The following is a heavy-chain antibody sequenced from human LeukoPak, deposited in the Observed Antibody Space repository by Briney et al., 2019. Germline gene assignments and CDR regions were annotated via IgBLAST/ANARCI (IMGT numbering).Heavy chain of an antibody. J-gene: IGHJ4*02. D-gene: IGHD2-21*02. CDR1: GYTFTSYY. Sequence: ASVKVSCKASGYTFTSYYVHWVRQAPGQGLEWMGWISAYNGNTNYAQNLQGRVTMTTDTSTSTAYMELRSLRSDDTAVYYCARAYCGDDCSFDYWGQGTLVTVSS. CDR3: ARAYCGDDCSFDY. CDR2: ISAYNGNT. V-gene: IGHV1-18*04.